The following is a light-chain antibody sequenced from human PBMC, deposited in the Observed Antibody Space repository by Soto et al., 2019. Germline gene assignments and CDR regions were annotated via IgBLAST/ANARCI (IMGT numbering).Light chain of an antibody. CDR1: QSVDSN. V-gene: IGKV3-15*01. CDR2: GAS. Sequence: EILMTQSPATLSVSPGERATLSCRASQSVDSNLAWYQQKPGQAPRLLIYGASTRATGISARFSGSGSGTDFTLTITRLEPEDFAVYYCQHYGYSLWTFGQGTKVDIK. J-gene: IGKJ1*01. CDR3: QHYGYSLWT.